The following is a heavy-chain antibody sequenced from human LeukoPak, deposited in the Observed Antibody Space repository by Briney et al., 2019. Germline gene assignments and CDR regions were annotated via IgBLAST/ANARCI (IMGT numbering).Heavy chain of an antibody. D-gene: IGHD3-10*01. CDR1: GFTFSSYG. V-gene: IGHV3-30*18. J-gene: IGHJ4*02. CDR2: ISYDGSDI. CDR3: AKDQRGSGSYGYFDY. Sequence: GGSLRLSCAASGFTFSSYGMHWVRQAPGKGLEWVALISYDGSDIYYADSVKGRFTISRDNSKNTLDLQMNSLRDEDTAVYYCAKDQRGSGSYGYFDYWGQGTLVTVSS.